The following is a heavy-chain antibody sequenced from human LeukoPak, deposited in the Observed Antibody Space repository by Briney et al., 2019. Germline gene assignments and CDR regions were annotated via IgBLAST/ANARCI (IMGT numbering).Heavy chain of an antibody. J-gene: IGHJ4*02. CDR2: ISGSGGST. D-gene: IGHD6-19*01. CDR3: AKDRGSGLSGVQFFVY. CDR1: GFTFSSYA. V-gene: IGHV3-23*01. Sequence: GGSLRLSCAASGFTFSSYAMSWVRQAPGKGLEWVSAISGSGGSTYYADSVKGRFTISRDNSKNTLYLQMNSLRAEDTAVYYCAKDRGSGLSGVQFFVYWGQGTLVTVSS.